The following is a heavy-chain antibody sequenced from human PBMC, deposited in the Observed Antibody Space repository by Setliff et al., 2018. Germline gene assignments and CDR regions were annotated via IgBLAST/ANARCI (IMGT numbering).Heavy chain of an antibody. V-gene: IGHV3-23*01. J-gene: IGHJ4*02. CDR3: APHSRSSDWRALDY. CDR2: ITSDGGTT. D-gene: IGHD2-2*01. CDR1: GFTFSSYA. Sequence: GSLRLSCAASGFTFSSYAMSWVRQAPAKGLEWVSTITSDGGTTWYADSVKGRFTIYRDNSKNILYLRMNSLRAEDTAVYYCAPHSRSSDWRALDYWGQGTLVTVSS.